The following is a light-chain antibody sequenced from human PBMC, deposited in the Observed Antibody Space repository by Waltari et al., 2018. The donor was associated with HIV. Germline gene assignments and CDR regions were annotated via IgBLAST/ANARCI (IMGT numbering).Light chain of an antibody. CDR1: SNDVGAYNY. J-gene: IGLJ2*01. CDR3: SSYAGNNSPVV. CDR2: EVN. V-gene: IGLV2-8*01. Sequence: QSALTQPPSASGSPGQSVTISCTGTSNDVGAYNYVSWYQQHPAKAPKLLIYEVNKRPSGVPDRLSGSNSGNTASLTVSGLQAEDEADYYCSSYAGNNSPVVFGGGTKLTVL.